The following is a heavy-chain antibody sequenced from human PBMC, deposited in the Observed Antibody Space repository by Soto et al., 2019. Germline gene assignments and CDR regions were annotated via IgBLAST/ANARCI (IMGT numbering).Heavy chain of an antibody. CDR3: ARDLRTRYSSSWSYFDY. D-gene: IGHD6-13*01. CDR2: IYYSGST. CDR1: GGSISSYY. V-gene: IGHV4-59*01. J-gene: IGHJ4*02. Sequence: ETLSLTCTVSGGSISSYYWSWIRQPPGKGLEWIGYIYYSGSTNYNPSLKSRVTISVDTSKNQFSLKLSSVTAADTAVYYCARDLRTRYSSSWSYFDYWGQGTLVTSPQ.